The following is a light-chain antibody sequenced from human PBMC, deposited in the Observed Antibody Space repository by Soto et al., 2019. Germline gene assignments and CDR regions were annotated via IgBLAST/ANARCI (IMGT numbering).Light chain of an antibody. CDR3: QSYGSSLSAYV. Sequence: QSVLTQPPSVSGAPGQRVTISCTVTSSNIGAGYDVHWYQHLPGAAPKLLIYYNSNRPSGVPDRFSASKSATSASLAITGLQAEDEADYFCQSYGSSLSAYVFGTGTKVTVL. V-gene: IGLV1-40*01. CDR1: SSNIGAGYD. J-gene: IGLJ1*01. CDR2: YNS.